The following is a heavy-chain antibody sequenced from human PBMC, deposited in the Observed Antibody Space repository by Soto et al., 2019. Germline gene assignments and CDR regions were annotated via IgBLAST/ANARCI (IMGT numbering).Heavy chain of an antibody. CDR2: IIPIFGTA. V-gene: IGHV1-69*01. CDR3: ARYTGFGDLCCFRGWFDP. D-gene: IGHD3-10*01. CDR1: GGTFSSYA. Sequence: QVQLVQSGAEVKKPGSSVKVSCKASGGTFSSYAISWVRQAPGQGLEWMGGIIPIFGTANYAQKFQGRVTITAEESTSTAYLELSSLRSEDTAVYYGARYTGFGDLCCFRGWFDPWGQGTLVTVSS. J-gene: IGHJ5*02.